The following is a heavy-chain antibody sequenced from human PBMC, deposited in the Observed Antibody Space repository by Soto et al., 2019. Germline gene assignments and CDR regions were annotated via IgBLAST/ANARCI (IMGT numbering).Heavy chain of an antibody. CDR3: AGQGSYCSGGSCYVY. D-gene: IGHD2-15*01. V-gene: IGHV3-53*02. CDR1: GFTVSSNY. Sequence: EVQLVETGGGLIQPGGSLRLSCAASGFTVSSNYMSWVRQAPGKGLEWVSVIYSGGSTYYADSVKGRFTISRDNSKNTLYLQMNRLRAEDTAVYYCAGQGSYCSGGSCYVYWGQGTLVTVSS. CDR2: IYSGGST. J-gene: IGHJ4*02.